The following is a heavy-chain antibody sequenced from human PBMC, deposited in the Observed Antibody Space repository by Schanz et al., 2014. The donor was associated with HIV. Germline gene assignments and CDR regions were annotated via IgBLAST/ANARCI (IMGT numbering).Heavy chain of an antibody. CDR1: GFTFSSYG. Sequence: VQLLESGGGLVQPGGSLRLSCAASGFTFSSYGMHWVRQAPGKGLEWVAVISYDGSNKYYTDSVKGRFTISRDNSKNTLYLQMNSLRAEDTAVYHCAKVARWDYYNMDVWGQGTTVTVSS. CDR3: AKVARWDYYNMDV. V-gene: IGHV3-30*18. CDR2: ISYDGSNK. J-gene: IGHJ6*02.